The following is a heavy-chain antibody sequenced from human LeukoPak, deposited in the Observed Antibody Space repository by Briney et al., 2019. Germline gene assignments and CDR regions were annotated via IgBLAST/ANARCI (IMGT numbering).Heavy chain of an antibody. CDR3: ARAQTTVTQGPDAFGI. D-gene: IGHD4-17*01. CDR1: GGSISSYY. J-gene: IGHJ3*02. Sequence: PSETLSLTCTVSGGSISSYYWSWIRQPPGKGLEWIGYIYYSGSTNYNPSLKSRVTISVDTSKNQFSLKLSSVTAADTAVYYCARAQTTVTQGPDAFGIWGQGTMVTVSS. V-gene: IGHV4-59*01. CDR2: IYYSGST.